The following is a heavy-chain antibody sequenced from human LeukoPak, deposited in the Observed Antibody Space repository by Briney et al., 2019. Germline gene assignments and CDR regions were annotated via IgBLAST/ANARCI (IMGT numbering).Heavy chain of an antibody. D-gene: IGHD2-2*01. Sequence: GGSLRLSCAASGFTISNHWMHWVRQAPGKGLVWVSRINSDGRRTSYADSVKGRFTISRDNAKNTLYLQMNSLRPDDTAVYYCAREVEVVPATMGAYYYYYMDDWGKGTTVTVSS. V-gene: IGHV3-74*01. CDR2: INSDGRRT. CDR1: GFTISNHW. CDR3: AREVEVVPATMGAYYYYYMDD. J-gene: IGHJ6*03.